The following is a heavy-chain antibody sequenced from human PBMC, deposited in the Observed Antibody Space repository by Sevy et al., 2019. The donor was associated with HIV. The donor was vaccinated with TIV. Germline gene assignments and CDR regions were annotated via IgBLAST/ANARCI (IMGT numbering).Heavy chain of an antibody. J-gene: IGHJ6*02. CDR2: ISGSDTTI. CDR1: GFTFSDYY. D-gene: IGHD4-17*01. V-gene: IGHV3-11*01. CDR3: ARDHVKDGDLGDYYYYAMDV. Sequence: GGSLRLSCAASGFTFSDYYMSWIRQAPGKGLEWVSYISGSDTTIYYADSEKGRFSISRDNAKNSLYLQMHSLRAEDTAVYYCARDHVKDGDLGDYYYYAMDVWGQGTTVTVSS.